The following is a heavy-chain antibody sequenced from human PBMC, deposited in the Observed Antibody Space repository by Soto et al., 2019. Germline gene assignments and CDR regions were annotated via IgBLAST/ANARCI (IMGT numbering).Heavy chain of an antibody. CDR3: ARGSRVKIPAASGRDYHYHGLDV. D-gene: IGHD6-25*01. V-gene: IGHV4-34*01. J-gene: IGHJ6*02. Sequence: QVQLQQWGAGLLKPSETQSLTCAVYGGSFWGYYWSWIRQPPGKGLEWIGEINHRGSTNYNPSVKSRVTISVDTSKNQFSLKLNSVTAADAAVYYCARGSRVKIPAASGRDYHYHGLDVWGQGTAVTVTS. CDR1: GGSFWGYY. CDR2: INHRGST.